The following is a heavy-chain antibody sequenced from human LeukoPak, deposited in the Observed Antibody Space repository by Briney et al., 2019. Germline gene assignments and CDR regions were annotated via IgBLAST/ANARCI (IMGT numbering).Heavy chain of an antibody. CDR1: GGSISSYY. D-gene: IGHD7-27*01. V-gene: IGHV4-59*01. CDR2: IYYSGST. J-gene: IGHJ4*02. CDR3: ARGKNPLEVSLGY. Sequence: PETLSLTCTVSGGSISSYYWSWIRQPPGKGLEWIGYIYYSGSTNYNPSLKSRVTISVDTSKNQFSLKLSSVTAADTAVYYCARGKNPLEVSLGYWGQGTLVTVSS.